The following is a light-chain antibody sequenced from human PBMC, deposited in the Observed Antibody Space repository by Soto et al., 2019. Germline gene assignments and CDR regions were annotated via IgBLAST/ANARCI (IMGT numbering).Light chain of an antibody. V-gene: IGKV3-11*01. CDR1: QSVSSY. CDR2: DAS. CDR3: QQRSNWYT. J-gene: IGKJ2*01. Sequence: EIVLTQSPATLSLSPGERATLSCRASQSVSSYLAWYQQKPGQAPRLLIYDASNRATVIPARFSGSGSGTDFTLTISSLEPEDFAVYYCQQRSNWYTFGQGTKLDIK.